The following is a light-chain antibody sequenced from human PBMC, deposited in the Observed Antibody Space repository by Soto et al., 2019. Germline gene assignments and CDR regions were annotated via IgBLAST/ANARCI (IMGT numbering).Light chain of an antibody. CDR2: AAS. CDR3: QQYYSYPLT. J-gene: IGKJ4*01. V-gene: IGKV1-8*01. Sequence: IRMTQSPSSLSASTGDRVTITCRASQGISSYLAWYQQKPGKAPKLLIYAASTLQSGVRSRFSGSGSGTDFTLTISCLQSEDFATYYCQQYYSYPLTFGGGTKVDIK. CDR1: QGISSY.